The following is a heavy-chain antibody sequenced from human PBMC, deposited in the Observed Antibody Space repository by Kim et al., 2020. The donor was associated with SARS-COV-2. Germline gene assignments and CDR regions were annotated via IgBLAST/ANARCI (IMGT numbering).Heavy chain of an antibody. CDR1: GFTFTRVW. J-gene: IGHJ4*02. D-gene: IGHD2-15*01. Sequence: GGSLRLSCAASGFTFTRVWLSWVRQAPGKGLEWVGRLRSRVDGGTADYAAPVKGRFTISRDDSKDTLYLKMNGLTTEDTAVYYCTTDYERIGGLCDGDICYPASLWGQGTLVPVSS. CDR2: LRSRVDGGTA. CDR3: TTDYERIGGLCDGDICYPASL. V-gene: IGHV3-15*01.